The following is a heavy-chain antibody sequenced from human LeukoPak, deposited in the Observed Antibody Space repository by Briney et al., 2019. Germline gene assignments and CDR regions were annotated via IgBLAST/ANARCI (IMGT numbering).Heavy chain of an antibody. V-gene: IGHV1-18*01. D-gene: IGHD1-26*01. CDR1: GYTFTSYG. Sequence: ASVKVSCKASGYTFTSYGISWVRQAPGQGREWMGGISAYNGNTNYAQKRQARGTMTTHTSTSTAYMELRSLRSDDTVVYYCAREGTMAVGAAAAFDIWGQGTMVTVSS. CDR2: ISAYNGNT. J-gene: IGHJ3*02. CDR3: AREGTMAVGAAAAFDI.